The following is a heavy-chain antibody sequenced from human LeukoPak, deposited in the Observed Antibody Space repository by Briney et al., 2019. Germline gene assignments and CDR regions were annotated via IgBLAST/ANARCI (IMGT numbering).Heavy chain of an antibody. V-gene: IGHV3-30*18. CDR2: ISYDGSNK. Sequence: PGGSLRLSCAASGFTFSSYSMNWVRQAPGKGLEWVAVISYDGSNKYYADSVKGRFTISRDNSKNTLYLQMNSLRAEDTAVYYCAKDADSSGYYYFDYWGQGTLVTVSS. CDR3: AKDADSSGYYYFDY. J-gene: IGHJ4*02. D-gene: IGHD3-22*01. CDR1: GFTFSSYS.